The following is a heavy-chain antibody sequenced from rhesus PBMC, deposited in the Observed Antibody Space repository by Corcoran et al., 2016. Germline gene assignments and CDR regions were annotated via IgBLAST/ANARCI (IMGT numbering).Heavy chain of an antibody. J-gene: IGHJ3*01. CDR3: ARSGSYVTWLAFDF. Sequence: QVQLQESGPGLVKPSETLSLTCAVSGGSLRSRNWWSWIRQSPGKGLAVFGYIYGGSGSNSYNPSRKSRVTISTDTAKNQFSLKLSSVTAADTAVYYCARSGSYVTWLAFDFWGQGLRVTVSS. CDR1: GGSLRSRNW. CDR2: IYGGSGSN. V-gene: IGHV4S7*01. D-gene: IGHD4-4*01.